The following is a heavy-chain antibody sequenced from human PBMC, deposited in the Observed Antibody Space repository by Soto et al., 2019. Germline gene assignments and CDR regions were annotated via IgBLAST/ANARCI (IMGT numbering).Heavy chain of an antibody. V-gene: IGHV3-21*01. CDR3: ASPTAPWFGELGYYYYYMDV. Sequence: GGSLRLSCAASGFTFSSYSMNWVRQAPGKGLEWVPSISSSSSYIYYADPVKGRFTISRDNAKNSLYLQMNSLRAEDTAVYYCASPTAPWFGELGYYYYYMDVWGKGTTVTVSS. CDR2: ISSSSSYI. D-gene: IGHD3-10*01. J-gene: IGHJ6*03. CDR1: GFTFSSYS.